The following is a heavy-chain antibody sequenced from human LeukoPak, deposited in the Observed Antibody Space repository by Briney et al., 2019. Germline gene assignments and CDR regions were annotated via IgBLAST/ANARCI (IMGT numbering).Heavy chain of an antibody. V-gene: IGHV1-2*04. J-gene: IGHJ5*02. Sequence: ASVEVSCKASGYTFTGYYMHWVRQAPGQGLEWMGWINPNSGGTNYAQKFQGWVTMTRDTSISTAYMELSRLRSDDTAVYYCARGYSSSSINWFDPWGQGTLVTVSS. CDR2: INPNSGGT. CDR3: ARGYSSSSINWFDP. D-gene: IGHD6-13*01. CDR1: GYTFTGYY.